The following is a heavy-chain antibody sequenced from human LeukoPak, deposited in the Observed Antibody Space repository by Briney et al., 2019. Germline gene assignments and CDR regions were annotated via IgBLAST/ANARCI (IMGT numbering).Heavy chain of an antibody. V-gene: IGHV3-21*01. CDR3: ARDGRGSGSPDH. J-gene: IGHJ4*02. Sequence: GGSLRLSCAASGFTFSSYSMNWVRQAPGKGLEWVSSISSSSSYIYYADSVKGRFTISRDNAKNSLYLQMNSLRAEDTAVYYCARDGRGSGSPDHWDQGTLVTVSS. CDR2: ISSSSSYI. D-gene: IGHD3-10*01. CDR1: GFTFSSYS.